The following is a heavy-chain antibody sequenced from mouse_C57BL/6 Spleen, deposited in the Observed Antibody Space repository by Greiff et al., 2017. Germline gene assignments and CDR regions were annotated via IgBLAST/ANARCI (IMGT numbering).Heavy chain of an antibody. CDR1: GYTFTSYW. Sequence: QVHVKQPGAELVMPGASVKLSCKASGYTFTSYWMHWVKQRPGQGLEWIGEIDPSDSYTNYNQKFKGKSTLTVDKSSSTAYMQLSSLTSEDSAVYYCARREDFPYAMDYWGQGTSVTVSS. CDR2: IDPSDSYT. CDR3: ARREDFPYAMDY. J-gene: IGHJ4*01. V-gene: IGHV1-69*01.